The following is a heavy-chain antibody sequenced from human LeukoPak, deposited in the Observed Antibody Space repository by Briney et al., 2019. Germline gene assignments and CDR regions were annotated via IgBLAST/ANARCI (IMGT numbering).Heavy chain of an antibody. CDR3: ARQTAMGRSGDY. Sequence: GESLKISCKASGYSFTSYWIGWVHQMPGKGLEWMGIIDPSDSDIRYTPSFQGQVTISADKSLSTAYLQWNSLKASDTAIYYCARQTAMGRSGDYRGQGTLVTVSS. J-gene: IGHJ4*02. V-gene: IGHV5-51*07. CDR1: GYSFTSYW. D-gene: IGHD7-27*01. CDR2: IDPSDSDI.